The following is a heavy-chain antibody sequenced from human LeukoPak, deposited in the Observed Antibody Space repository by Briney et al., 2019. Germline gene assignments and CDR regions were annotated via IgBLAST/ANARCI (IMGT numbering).Heavy chain of an antibody. CDR3: AKSDYSPAELDMFLLGY. Sequence: GGSLRLSCAASGFTFSSYAMSWVRQAPGKGLEWVSAISGSGGSTYYADSVKGRFTISRDNSKNTLYLQMNSLRAEDTAVYYCAKSDYSPAELDMFLLGYWGQGTLVTVSS. CDR2: ISGSGGST. CDR1: GFTFSSYA. D-gene: IGHD3-10*02. V-gene: IGHV3-23*01. J-gene: IGHJ4*02.